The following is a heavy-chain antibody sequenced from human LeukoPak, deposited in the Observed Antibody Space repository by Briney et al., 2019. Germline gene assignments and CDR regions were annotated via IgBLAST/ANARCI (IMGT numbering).Heavy chain of an antibody. Sequence: PGGSLRLSCAASGFTFSNYAMSWVRQGPGKGLEWVSGIYGSGDGTKYADSVKGRFSISRDNSKNKLYLQMNSLRAGDTAVYYCAKFSGAVSGKYFLDYWGQGTLVTVSS. V-gene: IGHV3-23*01. CDR3: AKFSGAVSGKYFLDY. CDR2: IYGSGDGT. D-gene: IGHD6-19*01. J-gene: IGHJ4*02. CDR1: GFTFSNYA.